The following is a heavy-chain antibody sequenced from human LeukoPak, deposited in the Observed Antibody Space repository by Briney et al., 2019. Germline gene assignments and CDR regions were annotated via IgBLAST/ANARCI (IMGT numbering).Heavy chain of an antibody. D-gene: IGHD6-13*01. CDR1: GFTFSSYG. Sequence: PGRSLRLSCAASGFTFSSYGMHWVRQAPGKGLEWVSAISGSGGSTYYADSVKGRFTISRDNSKNTLYLQMNSLRAEDTAVYYCAKDKSSSSWYMSFQHWGQGTLVTVSS. CDR2: ISGSGGST. J-gene: IGHJ1*01. CDR3: AKDKSSSSWYMSFQH. V-gene: IGHV3-23*01.